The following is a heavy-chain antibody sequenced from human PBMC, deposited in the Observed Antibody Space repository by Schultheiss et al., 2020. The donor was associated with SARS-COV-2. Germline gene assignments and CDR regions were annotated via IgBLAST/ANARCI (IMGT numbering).Heavy chain of an antibody. CDR3: ARRNHYQRKESDI. D-gene: IGHD3-10*01. J-gene: IGHJ3*02. Sequence: GGSLRLSCAASGFTFSTYAMHWVRQPPGKGLEWVALISYDGSNKEHADSVKGRFTISRDNSKNTLYLQMNSLRPEDAAVYYCARRNHYQRKESDIWGQGTVVTVS. CDR2: ISYDGSNK. V-gene: IGHV3-30*01. CDR1: GFTFSTYA.